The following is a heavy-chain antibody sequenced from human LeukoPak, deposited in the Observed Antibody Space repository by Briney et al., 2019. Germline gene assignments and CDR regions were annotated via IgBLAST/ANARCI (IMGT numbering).Heavy chain of an antibody. CDR3: AREGDSNSVGWFDP. J-gene: IGHJ5*02. CDR2: IYHSGST. Sequence: PSETLSLTCAVSGGSISSSNWWSWVRQPPGKGLEWIGEIYHSGSTNYNPSLKSRVTISVDKSKNQFSLKLSSVTAADTAVYYCAREGDSNSVGWFDPWGQETLVTVSS. D-gene: IGHD6-13*01. V-gene: IGHV4-4*02. CDR1: GGSISSSNW.